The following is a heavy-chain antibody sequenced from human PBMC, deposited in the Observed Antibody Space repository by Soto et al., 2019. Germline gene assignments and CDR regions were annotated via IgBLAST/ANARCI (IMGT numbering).Heavy chain of an antibody. CDR2: ISYAGSNK. CDR1: GFTFSSYA. CDR3: ARPSYYDSSGYSTAKPRGDY. Sequence: QVQLVEAGGGVVQPGRSLRLSCAASGFTFSSYAMHWVRQAPGKGMEWVAVISYAGSNKYYADYVKGRFTISRDNSKNTLYLQMNSLSAEDTAVYYCARPSYYDSSGYSTAKPRGDYWGQGTLVTVSS. D-gene: IGHD3-22*01. J-gene: IGHJ4*02. V-gene: IGHV3-30-3*01.